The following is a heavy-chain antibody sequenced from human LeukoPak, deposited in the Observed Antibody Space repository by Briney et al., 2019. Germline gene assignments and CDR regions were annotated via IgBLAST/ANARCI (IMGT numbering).Heavy chain of an antibody. V-gene: IGHV1-8*01. CDR3: ARGFDSGYAVDAFDI. J-gene: IGHJ3*02. CDR2: MNPNSGNT. CDR1: GYTFTSYD. D-gene: IGHD5-12*01. Sequence: ASVKVSCKASGYTFTSYDINWVRQATGRGLEWMGWMNPNSGNTGYAQKFQGRVTMTRNTSISTAYMELSSLRSEDTAVYYCARGFDSGYAVDAFDIWGQGTMVTVSS.